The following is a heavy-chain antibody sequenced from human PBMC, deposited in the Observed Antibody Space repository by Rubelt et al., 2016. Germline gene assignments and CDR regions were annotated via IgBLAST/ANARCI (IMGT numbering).Heavy chain of an antibody. CDR1: GFTFSAYW. CDR2: IKQDGSEK. CDR3: VRDFDWAFDY. D-gene: IGHD3-9*01. J-gene: IGHJ4*02. Sequence: GGGLVQPGGSLRLSCVASGFTFSAYWMGWVRQAPGKGLEWVGNIKQDGSEKYYLESVKGRFTLSRDNAKNSLYLQMNSLSAEDSAVYYCVRDFDWAFDYWGQGTLVTVSS. V-gene: IGHV3-7*01.